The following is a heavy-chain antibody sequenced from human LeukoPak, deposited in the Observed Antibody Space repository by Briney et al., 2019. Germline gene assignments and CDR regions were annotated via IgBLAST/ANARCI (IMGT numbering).Heavy chain of an antibody. J-gene: IGHJ5*02. V-gene: IGHV1-69*05. CDR3: AREEVAAAGWFDP. Sequence: GASVKVSCKASGGTFSSYAISWVRQAPGQGLEWMGGIIPIFGTANYAQKFQGRVTITTDESTSTAYMELSSLRSEDTAAYYRAREEVAAAGWFDPWGQGTLVTVSS. D-gene: IGHD6-13*01. CDR1: GGTFSSYA. CDR2: IIPIFGTA.